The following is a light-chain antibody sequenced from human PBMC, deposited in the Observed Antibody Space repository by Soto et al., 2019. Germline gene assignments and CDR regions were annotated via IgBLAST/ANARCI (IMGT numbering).Light chain of an antibody. CDR1: QSISTY. CDR3: QQSYRTPYT. CDR2: AAS. J-gene: IGKJ2*01. Sequence: IQLTQSPSSLSASVGDTVTITCRASQSISTYLNWYQHKPGKAPNLLNQAASGLLSGVPSRFSASGSETDFTLTISSLRPDDFATYYCQQSYRTPYTFGQGTKLEIK. V-gene: IGKV1-39*01.